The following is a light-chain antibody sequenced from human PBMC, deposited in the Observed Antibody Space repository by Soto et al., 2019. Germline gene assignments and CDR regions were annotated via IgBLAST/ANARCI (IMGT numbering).Light chain of an antibody. CDR2: DVS. V-gene: IGLV2-14*03. Sequence: QSALTQPASVSGSPGQSITISCTGSSSDVGGYNYVSWYQHHPGKAPKLMIFDVSNRPSGVSNRFSGSKSANTASLTISGLQAEEEADYYCSSYTSSSTPYVFGTGTKLTVL. J-gene: IGLJ1*01. CDR3: SSYTSSSTPYV. CDR1: SSDVGGYNY.